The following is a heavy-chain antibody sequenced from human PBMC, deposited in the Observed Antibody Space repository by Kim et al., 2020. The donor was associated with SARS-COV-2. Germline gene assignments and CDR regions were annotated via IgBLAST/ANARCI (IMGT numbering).Heavy chain of an antibody. CDR2: ISGSGGST. D-gene: IGHD3-22*01. CDR3: AKDHYYYDSSGYYDRPFDY. Sequence: GGYLRLSCAASGFTFSSYAMSWVRQAPGKGLEWVSAISGSGGSTYYADSVKGRFTISRDNSKNTLYLQMNSLRAEDTAVYYCAKDHYYYDSSGYYDRPFDYWGQGTLVTVSS. J-gene: IGHJ4*02. V-gene: IGHV3-23*01. CDR1: GFTFSSYA.